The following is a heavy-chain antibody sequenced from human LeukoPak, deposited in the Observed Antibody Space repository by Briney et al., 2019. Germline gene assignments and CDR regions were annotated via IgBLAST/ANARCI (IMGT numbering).Heavy chain of an antibody. J-gene: IGHJ5*02. CDR1: GGSISSSSYY. D-gene: IGHD3-22*01. V-gene: IGHV4-39*07. Sequence: SETLSLTCTVSGGSISSSSYYWGWIRQPPGKGLEWIGSIYYSGSTYYNPSLKSRVTISVDTSKNQFSLKLSSVTAADTAVYYCARRYYDSSSWFDPWGQGTLVTVSS. CDR2: IYYSGST. CDR3: ARRYYDSSSWFDP.